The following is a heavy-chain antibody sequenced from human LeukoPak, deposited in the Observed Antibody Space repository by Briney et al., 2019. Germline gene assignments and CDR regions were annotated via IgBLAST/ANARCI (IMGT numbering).Heavy chain of an antibody. V-gene: IGHV4-4*07. J-gene: IGHJ4*02. Sequence: SETLSLTCTVSGVSISSYYWSWIRQPAGKGLEWIGRIHTSGSTKYNPSLMSRVTMSVDTSKNQFSLKVSSVTAADTAVYYCAREWTVTAFDYWGQGTLVTVSS. CDR3: AREWTVTAFDY. CDR1: GVSISSYY. CDR2: IHTSGST. D-gene: IGHD4-11*01.